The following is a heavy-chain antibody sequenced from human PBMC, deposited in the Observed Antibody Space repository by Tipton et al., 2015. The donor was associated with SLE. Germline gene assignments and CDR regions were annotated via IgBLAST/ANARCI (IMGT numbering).Heavy chain of an antibody. Sequence: TLSLTCNVSGVSISSSYWSWVRQPAGKGLEWIGRIYTSGATDDNPSLKSRVTMSVDTSKNQFSLRLTSVIAADTAVYYCARRHGYSYGLNWFDPWGQGTLISVSS. CDR3: ARRHGYSYGLNWFDP. J-gene: IGHJ5*02. CDR1: GVSISSSY. CDR2: IYTSGAT. V-gene: IGHV4-4*07. D-gene: IGHD5-18*01.